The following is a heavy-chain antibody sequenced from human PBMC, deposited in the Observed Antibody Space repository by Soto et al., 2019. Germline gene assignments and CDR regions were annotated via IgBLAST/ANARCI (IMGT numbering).Heavy chain of an antibody. Sequence: QVQLQQWGAGLLKPSETLSLTCGVTGGSFNGYFWSWIRQPPGKGLEWIGQVNPSGTTYYNPSLKSRVTQSVDTSKNTFSLNLISVTAADTAVYYCARVLIALGGTASHWRRGTLVTVSS. D-gene: IGHD6-19*01. CDR3: ARVLIALGGTASH. CDR2: VNPSGTT. CDR1: GGSFNGYF. V-gene: IGHV4-34*01. J-gene: IGHJ4*02.